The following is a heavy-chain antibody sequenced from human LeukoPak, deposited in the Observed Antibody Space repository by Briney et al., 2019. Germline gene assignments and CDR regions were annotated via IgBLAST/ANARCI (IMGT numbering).Heavy chain of an antibody. CDR3: AKDEMATTPENFDY. CDR1: GFTFSSYG. CDR2: ISGSGGST. J-gene: IGHJ4*02. D-gene: IGHD5-24*01. Sequence: GGSLRPSCAASGFTFSSYGMSWVRQAPGKGLEWVSAISGSGGSTYYADSVKGRFTISRDKSKNTVYLQMNSLRAEDTAVYYCAKDEMATTPENFDYWGQGTLVTVSS. V-gene: IGHV3-23*01.